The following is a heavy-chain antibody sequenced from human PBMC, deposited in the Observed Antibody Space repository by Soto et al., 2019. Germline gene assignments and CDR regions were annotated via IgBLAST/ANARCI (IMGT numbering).Heavy chain of an antibody. Sequence: PSETLSLTCTVSGDSMTSSSYYWGWIRQPPGKGLEWIGSIYYSERTSYNSGSTYYSPSLKSRVTISGDTSKSQFSLKQSSVTAADTAVYYCARHTRNQFDPWGQGTLVTVSS. CDR1: GDSMTSSSYY. CDR2: IYYSERTSYNSGST. J-gene: IGHJ5*02. CDR3: ARHTRNQFDP. V-gene: IGHV4-39*01.